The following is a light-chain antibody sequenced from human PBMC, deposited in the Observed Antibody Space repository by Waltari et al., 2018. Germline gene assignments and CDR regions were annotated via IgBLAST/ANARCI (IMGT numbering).Light chain of an antibody. Sequence: EIVLTQSPATLSLSPGERATLSCRASQSVSSYLAWYQQKPGQAPRLLIYDASNRATGIPARFSGSGSGTDFTLTISSLEPEDSAMYYCQQRSNWPPWTFGQGTKVEIK. CDR2: DAS. J-gene: IGKJ1*01. CDR3: QQRSNWPPWT. V-gene: IGKV3-11*01. CDR1: QSVSSY.